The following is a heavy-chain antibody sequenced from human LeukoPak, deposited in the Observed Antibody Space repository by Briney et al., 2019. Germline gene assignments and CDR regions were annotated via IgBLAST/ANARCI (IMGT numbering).Heavy chain of an antibody. D-gene: IGHD1-14*01. J-gene: IGHJ4*02. Sequence: PSQTLSLTCTVSGGSISSGGYYWSWIRQHPGKGLEWIGYIYYSGSTYYNPSLKSRVTISVDTSKNQFSLKLSSVTAADTAVYYCARVTTRGTCTRGYYFDYWGQGTLVTVSS. V-gene: IGHV4-31*03. CDR1: GGSISSGGYY. CDR3: ARVTTRGTCTRGYYFDY. CDR2: IYYSGST.